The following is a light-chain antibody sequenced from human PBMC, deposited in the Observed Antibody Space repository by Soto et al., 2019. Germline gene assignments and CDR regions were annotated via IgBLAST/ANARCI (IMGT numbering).Light chain of an antibody. CDR3: SSYTGSTSYG. Sequence: QSALTQPASVSGSPGQSVTISCTGTSSDVGDYNYVSWYQQHPGKAPKLMIYDVSYRPSGVSNRFSGSKSGNTASLTISGLQAEYEAEYYCSSYTGSTSYGFGSGTKVTGL. J-gene: IGLJ1*01. V-gene: IGLV2-14*01. CDR2: DVS. CDR1: SSDVGDYNY.